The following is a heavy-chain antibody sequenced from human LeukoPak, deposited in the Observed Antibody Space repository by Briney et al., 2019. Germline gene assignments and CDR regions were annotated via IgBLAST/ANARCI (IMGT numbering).Heavy chain of an antibody. CDR1: GFTFSRYW. J-gene: IGHJ4*02. CDR2: IKEDGSEK. D-gene: IGHD6-19*01. CDR3: ARHPPQGYSSGLYYFDY. V-gene: IGHV3-7*05. Sequence: GGSLRLSCAASGFTFSRYWMSWVRQAPGKGLEWVANIKEDGSEKNHVDSVKGRFTISRDNARNSLYLQMNSLRAEDAAVYYCARHPPQGYSSGLYYFDYWGQGTLVTVSS.